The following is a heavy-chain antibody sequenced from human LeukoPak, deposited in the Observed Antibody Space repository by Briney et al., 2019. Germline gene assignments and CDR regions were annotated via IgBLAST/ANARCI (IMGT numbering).Heavy chain of an antibody. CDR2: INPNSGGT. CDR1: GYTFTGYY. V-gene: IGHV1-2*02. D-gene: IGHD4-11*01. CDR3: ARYSTVKSHGSYYYGIDV. J-gene: IGHJ6*02. Sequence: ASVKVSCKASGYTFTGYYMHWVRQAPGQVLEWMGWINPNSGGTNYAQKFQGRVTMTRDTSISTAYMELSRLRSDDTAVYYCARYSTVKSHGSYYYGIDVWGQGTTVTVSS.